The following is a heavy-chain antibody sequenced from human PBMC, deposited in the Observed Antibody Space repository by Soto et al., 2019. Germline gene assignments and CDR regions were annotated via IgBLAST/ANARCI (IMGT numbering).Heavy chain of an antibody. CDR2: IYSGGTT. CDR3: ARNGWGMATVGM. J-gene: IGHJ4*02. CDR1: GFTVSNNY. V-gene: IGHV3-53*01. D-gene: IGHD4-4*01. Sequence: EVQLVESGGGLVQPGGSLRLSCAASGFTVSNNYMIWFRLPPGKGLEWVSLIYSGGTTYYADSVKGRFTISRDNSKNTLYLQMNSLRVEDTAVYYCARNGWGMATVGMWGPGILVTVSS.